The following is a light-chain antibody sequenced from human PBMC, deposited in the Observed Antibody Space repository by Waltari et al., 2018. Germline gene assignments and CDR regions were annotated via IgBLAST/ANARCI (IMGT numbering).Light chain of an antibody. Sequence: IVLTQSPGTLSLSPGERATLSCRANQSVSRSLAWYQQKPGQAPKLLIHGASTRATGIPDRFTGSGSGTDFSLTISSLEPEDFAIYFCQHYVRLPATFGQGTKVEIK. J-gene: IGKJ1*01. CDR2: GAS. CDR3: QHYVRLPAT. V-gene: IGKV3-20*01. CDR1: QSVSRS.